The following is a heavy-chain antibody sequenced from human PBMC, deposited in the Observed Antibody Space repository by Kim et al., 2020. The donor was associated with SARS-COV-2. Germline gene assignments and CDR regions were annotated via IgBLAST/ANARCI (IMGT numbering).Heavy chain of an antibody. CDR1: GFTFSDYY. Sequence: GGSLRLSCAASGFTFSDYYMSWIRQAPGKGLEWVSYISSSSSYTNYADSVKGRFTISRDNAKNSLYLQMNSLRAEDTAVYYCARVRFEYYYGSGTEYWGQGTLVTVSS. CDR3: ARVRFEYYYGSGTEY. J-gene: IGHJ4*02. D-gene: IGHD3-10*01. CDR2: ISSSSSYT. V-gene: IGHV3-11*06.